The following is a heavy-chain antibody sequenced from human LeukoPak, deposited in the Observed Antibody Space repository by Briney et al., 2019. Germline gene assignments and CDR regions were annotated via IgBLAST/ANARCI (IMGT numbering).Heavy chain of an antibody. Sequence: GGSLRLSCAASGFTFSSYSMNWVRQAPGKGLEWVSSISSSSSYIFYADSVKGRFTISRDNAKNSLYLQMNSLRAEDTAVYYCASDRGEYFDYWGQGTLVTVSS. CDR3: ASDRGEYFDY. V-gene: IGHV3-21*01. CDR1: GFTFSSYS. D-gene: IGHD3-10*01. CDR2: ISSSSSYI. J-gene: IGHJ4*02.